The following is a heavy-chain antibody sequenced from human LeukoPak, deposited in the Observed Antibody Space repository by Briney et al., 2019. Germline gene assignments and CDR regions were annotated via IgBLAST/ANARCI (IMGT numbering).Heavy chain of an antibody. CDR3: ARDIDSSGYYEN. J-gene: IGHJ4*02. CDR2: ISSSSSYI. CDR1: GFTFSSYS. V-gene: IGHV3-21*01. D-gene: IGHD3-22*01. Sequence: GGSLRLSCAASGFTFSSYSMNWVRQAPGKGLEWVSSISSSSSYIYYADSVRGRFTISRDNAKNSLYLQMNSLRAEDTAVYYCARDIDSSGYYENWGQGTLVTVSS.